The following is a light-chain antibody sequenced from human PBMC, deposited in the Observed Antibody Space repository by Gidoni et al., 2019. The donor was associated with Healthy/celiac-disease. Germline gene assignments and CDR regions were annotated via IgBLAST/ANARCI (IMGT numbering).Light chain of an antibody. J-gene: IGLJ3*02. Sequence: SVLTQPPSASGTPGQRGTISCSGSSSNIGSNYVYWYQHLPVTAPKLLIYRNNQRPSGVPDRFSGSKSGTSASLAISGLRSEDEADYYCAAWDDSLSGPVFGGGTKLTVL. CDR1: SSNIGSNY. V-gene: IGLV1-47*01. CDR3: AAWDDSLSGPV. CDR2: RNN.